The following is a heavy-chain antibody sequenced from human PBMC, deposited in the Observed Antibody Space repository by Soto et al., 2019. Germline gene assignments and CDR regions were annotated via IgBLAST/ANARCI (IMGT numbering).Heavy chain of an antibody. CDR2: IYYSGST. CDR3: ARDRALGESSGWDGGFS. V-gene: IGHV4-39*02. J-gene: IGHJ4*02. Sequence: PSETLSLTCTVSGGSISSSSYYWGWIRQPPGKGLEWIGSIYYSGSTYYNPSLKSRVTISVDTSKNQFSLKLSSVTAADTAVYYCARDRALGESSGWDGGFSWGQGTLVTVSS. CDR1: GGSISSSSYY. D-gene: IGHD6-19*01.